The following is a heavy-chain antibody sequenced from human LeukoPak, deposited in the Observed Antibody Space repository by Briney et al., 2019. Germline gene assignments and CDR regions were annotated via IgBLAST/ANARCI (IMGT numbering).Heavy chain of an antibody. J-gene: IGHJ6*02. CDR1: GFTFSDYY. V-gene: IGHV3-30*18. CDR3: AKGGSPSSYYYGMDV. D-gene: IGHD2-15*01. Sequence: GGSLRLSCAASGFTFSDYYMSWIRQAPGKGLEWVAVISYDGSNKYYADSVKGRFTISRDNSKNTLYLQMNSLRAEDTAVYYCAKGGSPSSYYYGMDVWGQGTTVTVSS. CDR2: ISYDGSNK.